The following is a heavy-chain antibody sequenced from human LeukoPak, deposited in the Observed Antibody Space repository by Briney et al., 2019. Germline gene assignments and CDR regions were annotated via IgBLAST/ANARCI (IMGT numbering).Heavy chain of an antibody. CDR1: AGSISSSSYS. V-gene: IGHV4-39*07. D-gene: IGHD5-24*01. J-gene: IGHJ3*02. CDR3: ARDGARDGYKDDAFDI. CDR2: IDYSGST. Sequence: SETLSLTCTVSAGSISSSSYSWGWIRQPPWKGLEWIGSIDYSGSTYSNPSLKSRVTISVATSANQFSLKLSSVTAADTAVYYCARDGARDGYKDDAFDIWGQGTMVTVSS.